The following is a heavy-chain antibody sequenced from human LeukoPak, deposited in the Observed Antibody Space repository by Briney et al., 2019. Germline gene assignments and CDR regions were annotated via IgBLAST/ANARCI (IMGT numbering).Heavy chain of an antibody. D-gene: IGHD2-15*01. CDR2: INPNSGGT. CDR1: GYTFTGYY. CDR3: ARTGYCSGGSCYGTVGY. J-gene: IGHJ4*02. Sequence: GASVKVSCKASGYTFTGYYMHWVRQAPGQGLEWMGWINPNSGGTNYAQKFQGRVTMTRDTSISTAYMELSRLRSDDTAVYYCARTGYCSGGSCYGTVGYWGQGTLVTVSS. V-gene: IGHV1-2*02.